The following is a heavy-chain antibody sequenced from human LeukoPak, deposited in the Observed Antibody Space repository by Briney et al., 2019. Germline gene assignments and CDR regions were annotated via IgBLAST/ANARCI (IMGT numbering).Heavy chain of an antibody. CDR3: ARGRDGDHTLDY. V-gene: IGHV4-59*01. D-gene: IGHD4-17*01. J-gene: IGHJ4*02. Sequence: SETLSLTCTVSGGSISSYYWGWIRQPPGKGLEWIGYIYYSGSTNYNPSLKSRVTISVDTSKNQFSLKLSSVTAADTAVYYCARGRDGDHTLDYWGQGTLVTVSS. CDR2: IYYSGST. CDR1: GGSISSYY.